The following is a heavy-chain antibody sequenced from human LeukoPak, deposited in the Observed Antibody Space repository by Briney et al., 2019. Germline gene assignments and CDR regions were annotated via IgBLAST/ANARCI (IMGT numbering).Heavy chain of an antibody. CDR1: GFTVSNNY. D-gene: IGHD1-26*01. V-gene: IGHV3-53*01. J-gene: IGHJ4*02. CDR3: AREGAATAFDY. Sequence: GGSLRLSCAVSGFTVSNNYMNWVRQAPGKGLEWVSIIYSGGRTYYADSAKGRFTISRDIFKNTVYLQMNSLRAEDTAVYYCAREGAATAFDYWGQGTLVTVSS. CDR2: IYSGGRT.